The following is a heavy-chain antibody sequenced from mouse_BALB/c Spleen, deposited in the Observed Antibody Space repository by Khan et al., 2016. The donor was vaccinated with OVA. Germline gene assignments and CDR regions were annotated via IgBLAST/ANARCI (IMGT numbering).Heavy chain of an antibody. J-gene: IGHJ1*01. V-gene: IGHV5-9-3*01. CDR2: ISSGGSYT. Sequence: EVELVESGGGLVKPGGSLKLSCAASGFTFSSYAMSWVRQTPEKRLEWVATISSGGSYTYYPDSVKGRFTISRDNAKNTLYRQMSSLRSEDTAMYYCARHGGDWYFDVWGAGTTVTVSS. CDR3: ARHGGDWYFDV. CDR1: GFTFSSYA.